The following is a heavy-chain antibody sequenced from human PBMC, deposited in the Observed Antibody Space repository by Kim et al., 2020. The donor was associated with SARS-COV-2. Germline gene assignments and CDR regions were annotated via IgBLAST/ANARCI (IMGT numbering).Heavy chain of an antibody. CDR3: AKDIRAYGDYALFDY. CDR2: ISWNSGSI. CDR1: GFTFDDYA. Sequence: GGSLRLSCAASGFTFDDYAMHWVRQAPGKGLEWVSGISWNSGSIGYADSVKGRFTISRDNAKNSLYLQMNSLRAEDTALYYCAKDIRAYGDYALFDYWGQGTLVTVSS. D-gene: IGHD4-17*01. V-gene: IGHV3-9*01. J-gene: IGHJ4*02.